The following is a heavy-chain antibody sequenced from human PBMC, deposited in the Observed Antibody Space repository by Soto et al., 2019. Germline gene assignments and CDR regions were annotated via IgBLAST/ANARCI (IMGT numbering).Heavy chain of an antibody. J-gene: IGHJ4*02. Sequence: QVQLVQSGAEVKKPGASVKVSCKASGYTFTSYYMHWVRQAPGQGLEWMGIINPSGGSTSYAQKFQGRVTMTRDTSTSTGYMELSSLRSEDTAVYYCARATVSGTTLPELDYWGQGTLVTVSS. CDR2: INPSGGST. CDR3: ARATVSGTTLPELDY. CDR1: GYTFTSYY. V-gene: IGHV1-46*01. D-gene: IGHD1-7*01.